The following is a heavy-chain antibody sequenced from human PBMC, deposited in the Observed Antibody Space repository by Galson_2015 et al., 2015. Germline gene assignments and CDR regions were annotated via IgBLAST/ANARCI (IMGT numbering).Heavy chain of an antibody. D-gene: IGHD4-11*01. V-gene: IGHV1-69*10. CDR1: GYTFTGYY. J-gene: IGHJ6*02. Sequence: SVKVSCKASGYTFTGYYMHWVRQAPGQGLEWMGGIIPIFGIANYAQKFQGRVTITADKSTSTAYMELSSLRSEDTAVYYCARGGMGDYSDYYYYGMDVWGQGTTVTVSS. CDR2: IIPIFGIA. CDR3: ARGGMGDYSDYYYYGMDV.